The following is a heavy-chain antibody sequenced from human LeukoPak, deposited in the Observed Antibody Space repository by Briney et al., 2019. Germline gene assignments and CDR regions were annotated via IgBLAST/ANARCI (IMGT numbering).Heavy chain of an antibody. Sequence: SQTLSLTCVISGDSVSRSSASWNWIRQSPSRGLEWLGRTFYRSKWDNDYAPSVKSRIIINADTSRNQFSLHLNSVTPEDTGVYFCARDASPFFVTTIHAFDIWSQGTMVTVSS. CDR2: TFYRSKWDN. D-gene: IGHD5-12*01. V-gene: IGHV6-1*01. J-gene: IGHJ3*02. CDR1: GDSVSRSSAS. CDR3: ARDASPFFVTTIHAFDI.